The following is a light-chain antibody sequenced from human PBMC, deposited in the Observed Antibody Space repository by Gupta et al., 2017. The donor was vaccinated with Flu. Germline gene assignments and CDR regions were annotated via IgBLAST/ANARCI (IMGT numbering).Light chain of an antibody. Sequence: DVDTYLNWFQQRPGQSPRRLIYKVSNRDSGVPDRISGSGSGTDFTLKISGVGAEDVGIYYCMQGIHWPYTFGQGTKLEIK. CDR2: KVS. CDR3: MQGIHWPYT. J-gene: IGKJ2*01. CDR1: DVDTY. V-gene: IGKV2-30*01.